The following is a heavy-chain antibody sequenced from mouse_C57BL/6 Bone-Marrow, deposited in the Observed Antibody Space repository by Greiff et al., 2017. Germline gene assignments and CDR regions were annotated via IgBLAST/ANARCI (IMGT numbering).Heavy chain of an antibody. V-gene: IGHV1-63*01. D-gene: IGHD1-1*01. Sequence: QVQLQQSGAELVRPGTSVQMSCKASGYTFTNYWIGWAKQRPGHGLEWIGDIYPGGGYTNYNEKFKGKATLTADKSSSTAYMQFSSLTSEDSAIYYCAREGYYGSSLFAYWGQGTLVTVSA. CDR1: GYTFTNYW. CDR2: IYPGGGYT. J-gene: IGHJ3*01. CDR3: AREGYYGSSLFAY.